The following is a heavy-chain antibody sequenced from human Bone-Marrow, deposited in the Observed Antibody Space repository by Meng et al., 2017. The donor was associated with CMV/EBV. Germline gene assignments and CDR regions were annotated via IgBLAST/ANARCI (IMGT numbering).Heavy chain of an antibody. D-gene: IGHD6-13*01. CDR1: GFNFSRYA. CDR2: ISYDGSYK. V-gene: IGHV3-30*04. Sequence: GGSLRLSCAASGFNFSRYAMHWVRQAPGKGLEWVSVISYDGSYKYYTDSVKGRFTLSRDNSKNTLYLQMNSLRAEDTAVYYCAREEMGSSWYHSFGLGGIFDYWGQGTLVTVSS. J-gene: IGHJ4*02. CDR3: AREEMGSSWYHSFGLGGIFDY.